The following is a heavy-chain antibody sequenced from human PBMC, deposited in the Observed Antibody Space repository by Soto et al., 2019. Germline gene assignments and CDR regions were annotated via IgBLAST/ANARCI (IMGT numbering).Heavy chain of an antibody. J-gene: IGHJ5*02. CDR1: GGSISSYY. CDR2: IYYIGST. V-gene: IGHV4-59*01. Sequence: PSETLSLTCTVSGGSISSYYWIWIRQPPGKGLEWIGYIYYIGSTNYNPSLKSRVTISVDTCKNQFSLKLSSVTAADTAVYYCARGLRRQLLNWFDPWGQGTLVTVSS. CDR3: ARGLRRQLLNWFDP. D-gene: IGHD2-2*01.